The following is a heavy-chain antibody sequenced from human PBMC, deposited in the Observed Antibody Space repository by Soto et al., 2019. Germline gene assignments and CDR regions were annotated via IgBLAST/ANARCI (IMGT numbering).Heavy chain of an antibody. Sequence: EVQLLESGGGLVQPGGSLRLSCTASGFIFSSYAMNWVRQAPGKGLEWVSVISGSGGSTYYADSVKGRFIISRDNSKNTLYLQMNSLRAEDTAVYYCASRTSGWYFDYWGQGTLVTVSS. D-gene: IGHD6-19*01. V-gene: IGHV3-23*01. CDR1: GFIFSSYA. J-gene: IGHJ4*02. CDR3: ASRTSGWYFDY. CDR2: ISGSGGST.